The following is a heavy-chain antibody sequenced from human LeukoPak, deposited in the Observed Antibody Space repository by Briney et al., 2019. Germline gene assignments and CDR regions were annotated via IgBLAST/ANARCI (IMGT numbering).Heavy chain of an antibody. CDR1: GFTFSSYE. J-gene: IGHJ6*04. CDR3: AELGITMIGGV. V-gene: IGHV3-48*03. Sequence: PGGTLRLSCAASGFTFSSYEMNWVRQAPGKGLEWVSYISSSGSTIYYADSVKGRFTISRDNAKNSLYLQMNSLRAEDTAVYYCAELGITMIGGVWGKGTTVTVSS. D-gene: IGHD3-10*02. CDR2: ISSSGSTI.